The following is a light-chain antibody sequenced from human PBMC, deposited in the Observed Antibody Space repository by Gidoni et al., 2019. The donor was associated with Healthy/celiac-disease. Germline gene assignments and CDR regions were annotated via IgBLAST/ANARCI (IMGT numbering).Light chain of an antibody. CDR1: QSISSY. CDR2: AAS. Sequence: GHRVTITCRASQSISSYLNWYQQKPGKAPKLLIYAASSLQSGVPSRFSGSGSGTDFTLTISSLQPEDFATYYCQQSYSTLMYTFGQGTKLEIK. V-gene: IGKV1-39*01. CDR3: QQSYSTLMYT. J-gene: IGKJ2*01.